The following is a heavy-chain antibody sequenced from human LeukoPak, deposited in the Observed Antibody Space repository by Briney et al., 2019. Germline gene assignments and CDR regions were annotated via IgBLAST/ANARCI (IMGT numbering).Heavy chain of an antibody. CDR1: GYTFTSYD. J-gene: IGHJ4*02. V-gene: IGHV1-8*01. CDR3: AKDLSSGWYLTGSCFDY. Sequence: ASVKVSCKASGYTFTSYDINWVRQATGQGLEWMGWMNPNSGNTGYAQKFQGRVTMTRNTSISTAYMKLSSLRSEDTAVYYCAKDLSSGWYLTGSCFDYWGQGTLVTVSS. CDR2: MNPNSGNT. D-gene: IGHD6-19*01.